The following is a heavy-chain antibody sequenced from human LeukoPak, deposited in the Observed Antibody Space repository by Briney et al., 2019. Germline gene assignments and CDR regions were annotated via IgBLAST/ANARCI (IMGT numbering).Heavy chain of an antibody. V-gene: IGHV4-34*01. CDR1: GESLSGYY. J-gene: IGHJ3*02. CDR3: ARGSGIAAAGAFDI. Sequence: SETLSLTCAVYGESLSGYYWSWIRQTPGKGLEWIGEINHSGSTKYNPSLKSRVTISVDTSKNQFSLKLSSVTAADTAVYYCARGSGIAAAGAFDIWGQGTMVTVSS. D-gene: IGHD6-13*01. CDR2: INHSGST.